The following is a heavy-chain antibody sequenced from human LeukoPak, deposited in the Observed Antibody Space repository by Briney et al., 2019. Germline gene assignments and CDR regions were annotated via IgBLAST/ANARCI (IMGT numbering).Heavy chain of an antibody. CDR2: ISNGGGTI. Sequence: GGSLRLSCVASGFTFDDYGMGWVRQVPGKGLEWVSYISNGGGTIYYADSVKGRFTISRDNAKNSLYLQMNSLRAEDTAVYYCARERYYDTSGYDYWGQGTLVTVSS. D-gene: IGHD3-22*01. J-gene: IGHJ4*02. CDR3: ARERYYDTSGYDY. CDR1: GFTFDDYG. V-gene: IGHV3-48*03.